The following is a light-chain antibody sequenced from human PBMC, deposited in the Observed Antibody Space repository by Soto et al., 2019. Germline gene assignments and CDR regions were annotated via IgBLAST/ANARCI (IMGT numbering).Light chain of an antibody. V-gene: IGKV3-20*01. CDR2: GAS. Sequence: EIVLTQSPGTLSLPPGGIATLSCRASQSVSATYLAWYQQRPGRAPRLLIYGASTRAPGIPDRFSGSGSGTDFTLTISRLQPEDFAVYYCQHYASSPMYTFGQGTKLENK. J-gene: IGKJ2*01. CDR1: QSVSATY. CDR3: QHYASSPMYT.